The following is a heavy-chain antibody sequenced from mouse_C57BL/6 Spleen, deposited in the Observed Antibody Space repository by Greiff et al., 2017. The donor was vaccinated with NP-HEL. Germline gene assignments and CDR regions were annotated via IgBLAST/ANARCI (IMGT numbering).Heavy chain of an antibody. Sequence: VQLQQSGAELVKPGASVKLSCKASGYTFTSYWMHWVKQRPGQGLEWIGMIHPNSGSTNYNEKFKSKATLTVDKSSSTAYMQLSSLTSEDSAVYYCARENGSSYYAMDYWGQGTSVTVSS. CDR1: GYTFTSYW. CDR3: ARENGSSYYAMDY. CDR2: IHPNSGST. D-gene: IGHD1-1*01. J-gene: IGHJ4*01. V-gene: IGHV1-64*01.